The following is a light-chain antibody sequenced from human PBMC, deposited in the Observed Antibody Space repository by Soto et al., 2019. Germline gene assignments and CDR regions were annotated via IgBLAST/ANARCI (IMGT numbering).Light chain of an antibody. CDR1: QSVSSY. J-gene: IGKJ4*01. Sequence: EIVLTQSPATLSLSPGERATLCCMASQSVSSYLAWYQQKPGQAPRLLIYDASNRATGIPARFSGSGSGTDFTLTISSLEPEDFAVYYCQQRSNWPLTFGGGTKVDI. CDR3: QQRSNWPLT. V-gene: IGKV3-11*01. CDR2: DAS.